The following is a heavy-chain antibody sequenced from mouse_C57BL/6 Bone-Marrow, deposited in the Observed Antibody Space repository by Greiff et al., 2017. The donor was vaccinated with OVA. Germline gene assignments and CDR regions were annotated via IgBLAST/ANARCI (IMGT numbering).Heavy chain of an antibody. CDR1: GYTFTSYW. D-gene: IGHD5-1*01. J-gene: IGHJ3*01. Sequence: QVQLQQPGAELVRPGTSVKLSCKASGYTFTSYWMHWVKQRPGQGLEWIGVIDPSDSYTNYNQKFKGKATLTVDTSSSTAYMQLSSLTSEDAGVYDCAVSTWFAYWGQGTLVTVSA. V-gene: IGHV1-59*01. CDR2: IDPSDSYT. CDR3: AVSTWFAY.